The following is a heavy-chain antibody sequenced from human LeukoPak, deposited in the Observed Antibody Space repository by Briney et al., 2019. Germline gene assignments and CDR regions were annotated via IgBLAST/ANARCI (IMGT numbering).Heavy chain of an antibody. CDR1: GGSISSTHYY. Sequence: SETLSLTCTVSGGSISSTHYYWGWIRQSPGKGLEWIETFYYSGSTYYNPSLKSRVTISINRSKNQFSLKLTSVTAADTAVYYCARGSTYYSTYYFDYWGQGTLVTVSS. D-gene: IGHD1-26*01. J-gene: IGHJ4*02. CDR2: FYYSGST. V-gene: IGHV4-39*07. CDR3: ARGSTYYSTYYFDY.